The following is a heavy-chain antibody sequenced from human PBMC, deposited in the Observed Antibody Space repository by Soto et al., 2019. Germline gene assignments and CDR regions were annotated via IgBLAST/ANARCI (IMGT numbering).Heavy chain of an antibody. J-gene: IGHJ4*02. CDR3: AIPPPHLSCFPWLPFDF. D-gene: IGHD3-9*01. CDR1: GFTFSSYT. V-gene: IGHV3-23*01. Sequence: PGGSLRLSCAASGFTFSSYTMKWVRQAPGKGLEWVSDISGSSGSTYYADSVKGRFTISRDNSKNTLYLQMNSLRAEDTAVYYYAIPPPHLSCFPWLPFDFWGQGTLVTVSS. CDR2: ISGSSGST.